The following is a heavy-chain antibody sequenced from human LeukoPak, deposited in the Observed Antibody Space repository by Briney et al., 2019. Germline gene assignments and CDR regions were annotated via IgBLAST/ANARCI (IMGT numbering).Heavy chain of an antibody. CDR1: GYTFTRYG. V-gene: IGHV1-2*02. CDR2: INPNSGGT. D-gene: IGHD3-9*01. CDR3: ARDREGYYDILTGYYGVGAFDI. J-gene: IGHJ3*02. Sequence: ASVKVSCKASGYTFTRYGISWVRQAPGQGLEWMGWINPNSGGTNYALKFQGRVTMTRDTSISTAYMELSRLRSDDTAVYYCARDREGYYDILTGYYGVGAFDIWGQGTMVTVSS.